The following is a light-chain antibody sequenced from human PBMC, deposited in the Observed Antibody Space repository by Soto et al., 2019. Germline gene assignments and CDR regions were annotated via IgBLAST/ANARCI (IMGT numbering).Light chain of an antibody. CDR2: LNSDGSH. J-gene: IGLJ2*01. Sequence: QPVLTQSPSASASLGASVKLTCTLSSGHSSFAIAWHQQQPAKGPRYLMKLNSDGSHNKGDGIPDRFSGSSSGSERYLTISSLQSEDEADYYCQTWGTGIVFGGGTQLTVL. CDR3: QTWGTGIV. CDR1: SGHSSFA. V-gene: IGLV4-69*01.